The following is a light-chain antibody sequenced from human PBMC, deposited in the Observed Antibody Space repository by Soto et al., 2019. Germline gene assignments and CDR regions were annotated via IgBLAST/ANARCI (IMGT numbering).Light chain of an antibody. CDR3: QQRSNWWT. V-gene: IGKV3D-20*02. CDR1: QSVSSSY. Sequence: EIVLTQSPGTLSLSPGERATLSCRASQSVSSSYSAWYQKKPGQAPRLLIYDASNRATGIPAIFSGSGSGTDFTLTISSPEPEDFAVYYRQQRSNWWTFGQGTKVDIK. J-gene: IGKJ1*01. CDR2: DAS.